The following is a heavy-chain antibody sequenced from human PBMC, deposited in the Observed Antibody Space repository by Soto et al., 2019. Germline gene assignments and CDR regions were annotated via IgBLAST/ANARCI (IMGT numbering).Heavy chain of an antibody. J-gene: IGHJ4*02. CDR2: INPSGGST. CDR3: ASDLSPGAALDIVVVVAAPDY. CDR1: GYTFTSYY. Sequence: ASVKVSCKASGYTFTSYYMHWVRQAPGQGLEWMGIINPSGGSTSYAQKLQGRVTMTRDTSTSTVYMELSSLRSEDTAVYYCASDLSPGAALDIVVVVAAPDYWGQGTLVTVSS. V-gene: IGHV1-46*03. D-gene: IGHD2-15*01.